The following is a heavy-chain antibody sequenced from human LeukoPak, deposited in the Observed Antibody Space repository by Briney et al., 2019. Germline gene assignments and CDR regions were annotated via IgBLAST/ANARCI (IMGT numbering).Heavy chain of an antibody. CDR1: GFTFSSYW. V-gene: IGHV3-7*01. J-gene: IGHJ4*02. CDR2: IKHDGSED. D-gene: IGHD3/OR15-3a*01. CDR3: ARDSGFSGTQRGEY. Sequence: GGSLRLSCAASGFTFSSYWMSWVRQAPGKGLEWVANIKHDGSEDYYLDSVKGRFTISRDNAKSSMWLQMNSLRAEDTAVYYCARDSGFSGTQRGEYWGQGTLVTVSS.